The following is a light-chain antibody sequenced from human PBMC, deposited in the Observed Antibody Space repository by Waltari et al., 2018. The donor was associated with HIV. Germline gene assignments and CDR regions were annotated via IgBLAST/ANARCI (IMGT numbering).Light chain of an antibody. J-gene: IGLJ2*01. CDR2: RNH. V-gene: IGLV1-47*01. CDR3: AAWDDRLSGRL. Sequence: QSVLAQPRSVSGTPGQRVNISCSVSSSNVRNNYVYWYQQVPGVAPKLLIYRNHRRPAGFPDRFSGAKSGTSASLAISGLRTEDEAEYYCAAWDDRLSGRLFGGGTKVTVL. CDR1: SSNVRNNY.